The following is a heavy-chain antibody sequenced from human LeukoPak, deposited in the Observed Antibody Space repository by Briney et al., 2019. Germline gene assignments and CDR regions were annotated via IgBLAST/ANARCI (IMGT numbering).Heavy chain of an antibody. J-gene: IGHJ4*02. Sequence: ASVKVSCKASGYTFTGYYMHWVRQAPGQGLEWMGRINPNSGGTNYAQKFQGRVTMTRDTSISTAYMELSRLRSDDTAVYYCAPAGYSSSWYQSYYFDYWGQGTLVTASS. D-gene: IGHD6-13*01. CDR3: APAGYSSSWYQSYYFDY. V-gene: IGHV1-2*06. CDR1: GYTFTGYY. CDR2: INPNSGGT.